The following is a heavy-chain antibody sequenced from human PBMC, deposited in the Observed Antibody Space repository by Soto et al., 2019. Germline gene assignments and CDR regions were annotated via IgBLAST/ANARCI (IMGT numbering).Heavy chain of an antibody. V-gene: IGHV1-69*06. J-gene: IGHJ4*02. CDR1: GSRFSNYV. CDR2: IIPIFNST. D-gene: IGHD2-2*02. Sequence: GASVKVSGKVSGSRFSNYVISWVRQAPGHGLEWLGRIIPIFNSTKYAQSFQGRVTITADKSTSTASLDLSSLRSDDTAVYYCAREGRGKKAGYNGLVSLGYWGQGTLVTFTA. CDR3: AREGRGKKAGYNGLVSLGY.